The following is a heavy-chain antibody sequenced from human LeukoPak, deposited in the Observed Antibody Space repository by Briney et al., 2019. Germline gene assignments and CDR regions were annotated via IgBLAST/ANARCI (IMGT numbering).Heavy chain of an antibody. CDR3: ATWGTSGRFDY. CDR1: GFTFSSYG. D-gene: IGHD1-7*01. J-gene: IGHJ4*02. CDR2: ISGSGGST. Sequence: GGSLRLSCAASGFTFSSYGMSWVRQAPGKGLEWVSAISGSGGSTYYTDSVKGRFTISRDNSQNTLYLQMNTLSPADTAIYYCATWGTSGRFDYWGQGTLVAVSS. V-gene: IGHV3-23*01.